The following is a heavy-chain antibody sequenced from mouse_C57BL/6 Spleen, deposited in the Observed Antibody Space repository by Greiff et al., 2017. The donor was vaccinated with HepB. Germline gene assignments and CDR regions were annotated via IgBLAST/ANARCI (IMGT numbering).Heavy chain of an antibody. CDR3: ARWGYPYAMDY. J-gene: IGHJ4*01. CDR2: IDPSDGYT. Sequence: QVQLQQPGAELVRPGASVKLSCKASGYTFTSYWMRWVKQRPGHGLEWIGEIDPSDGYTNYNEKFKGKSTLTVDKSSSTAYMQLSSLTSEDSAVYDCARWGYPYAMDYWGQGTSVTVAS. D-gene: IGHD2-14*01. V-gene: IGHV1-69*01. CDR1: GYTFTSYW.